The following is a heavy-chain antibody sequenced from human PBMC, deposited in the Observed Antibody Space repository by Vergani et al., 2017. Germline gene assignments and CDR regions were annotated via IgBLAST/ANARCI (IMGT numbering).Heavy chain of an antibody. D-gene: IGHD6-13*01. J-gene: IGHJ5*02. V-gene: IGHV4-59*01. CDR3: ARKGSSSWYGDWFDP. CDR2: IYYSGST. Sequence: QVQLQESGPGLVKPSETLSLTCTVSGGSISSYYWSWIRQPPGKGLEWIGYIYYSGSTNYNPSLKSRVTISVDTSKNQFSLKLSSVTAADTAVYYCARKGSSSWYGDWFDPWGQGTLATVSS. CDR1: GGSISSYY.